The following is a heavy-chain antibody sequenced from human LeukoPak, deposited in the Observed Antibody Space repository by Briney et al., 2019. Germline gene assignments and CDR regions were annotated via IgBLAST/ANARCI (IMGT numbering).Heavy chain of an antibody. Sequence: GASVKVSCKASGYTFTGYYMHWVRQAPGQGLEWMGWINPNSGGTNYAQKFQGRVTMTRDTSISTAYMELSRLRSDDTAVCYCARAGVGATNYYYYYMDVWGKGTTVTVSS. V-gene: IGHV1-2*02. D-gene: IGHD1-26*01. CDR2: INPNSGGT. CDR3: ARAGVGATNYYYYYMDV. CDR1: GYTFTGYY. J-gene: IGHJ6*03.